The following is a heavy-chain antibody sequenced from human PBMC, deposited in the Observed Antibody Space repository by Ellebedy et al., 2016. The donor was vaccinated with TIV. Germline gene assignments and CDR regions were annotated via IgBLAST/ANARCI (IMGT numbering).Heavy chain of an antibody. CDR3: ARDPHSGGR. D-gene: IGHD6-25*01. Sequence: PGGSLRLSCAASGFTFRSHWMSWVRQAPGKGLEWVANINPDEGERYYGDSVRGRFTISRDNAKNSVFLHMNSLRVEDTAVYYCARDPHSGGRWGQGTLVTVSS. V-gene: IGHV3-7*01. J-gene: IGHJ4*02. CDR2: INPDEGER. CDR1: GFTFRSHW.